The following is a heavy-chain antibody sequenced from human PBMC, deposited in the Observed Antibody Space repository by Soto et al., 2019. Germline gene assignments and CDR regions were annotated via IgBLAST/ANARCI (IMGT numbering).Heavy chain of an antibody. J-gene: IGHJ4*02. V-gene: IGHV3-30*18. CDR1: GFTFSSYG. CDR3: AKDRDRHDSSGYYYVGPDY. Sequence: GGSLRLSCAASGFTFSSYGMHWVRQAPGKGLEWVAVISYDGSNKYYADSVKGRFTISRDNSKNTLYLQMNSLRAEDTAVYYCAKDRDRHDSSGYYYVGPDYWGQGTLVTVSS. CDR2: ISYDGSNK. D-gene: IGHD3-22*01.